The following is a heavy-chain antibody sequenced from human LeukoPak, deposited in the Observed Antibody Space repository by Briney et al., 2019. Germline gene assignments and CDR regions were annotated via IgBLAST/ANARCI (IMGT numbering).Heavy chain of an antibody. V-gene: IGHV1-2*02. J-gene: IGHJ6*03. CDR2: INPNSGGT. Sequence: ASVKVSCKASGYTSTGYYMHWVRQAPGQGLEWMGWINPNSGGTNYAQKFQGRVTMTRDTSISTAYMELSRLRSDDTAVYYCAGGRGGYYYYYMDVWGKGTTVTVSS. CDR3: AGGRGGYYYYYMDV. CDR1: GYTSTGYY. D-gene: IGHD1-26*01.